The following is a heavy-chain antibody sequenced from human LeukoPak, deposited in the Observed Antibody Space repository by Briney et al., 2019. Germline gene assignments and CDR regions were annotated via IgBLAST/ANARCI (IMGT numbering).Heavy chain of an antibody. D-gene: IGHD6-25*01. Sequence: PSETLSLTCAVYGGSFSSYYWSWIRQPAGKGLEWIGRIYTSGSTNYNPSLKSRVTMSVDTSKNQFSLKLSSVTAADTAVYYCARDARLYYYYGMDVWGQGTTVTVSS. J-gene: IGHJ6*02. CDR3: ARDARLYYYYGMDV. CDR1: GGSFSSYY. CDR2: IYTSGST. V-gene: IGHV4-4*07.